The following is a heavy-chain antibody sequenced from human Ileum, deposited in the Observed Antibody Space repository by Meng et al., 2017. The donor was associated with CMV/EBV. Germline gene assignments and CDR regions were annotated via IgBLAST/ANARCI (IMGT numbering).Heavy chain of an antibody. CDR3: AKDLGRRAGYYGYCDS. D-gene: IGHD1-26*01. Sequence: GESLKISCAASGFIFSNHAMHWVRQAPGKGPEWLTFILYDGSDAHYADSVEGRFTISRDNSRNTLYLQMNSLRVDNTAVYYCAKDLGRRAGYYGYCDSWGQGTLVTVSS. CDR2: ILYDGSDA. V-gene: IGHV3-30*02. CDR1: GFIFSNHA. J-gene: IGHJ4*02.